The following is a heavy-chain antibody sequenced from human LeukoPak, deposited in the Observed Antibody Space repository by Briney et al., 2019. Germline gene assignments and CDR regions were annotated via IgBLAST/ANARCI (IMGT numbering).Heavy chain of an antibody. CDR3: ARDFGAGLQLWLRNFDY. CDR2: ISSSGSTI. Sequence: GGSLRLSCAASGFTFSDYYMSWIRQAPGKGLEWVSYISSSGSTIYYADSVKGRFTISRDNAKNSLYLQMNSLRAEDTAVYYCARDFGAGLQLWLRNFDYWGQGTLVTVSS. V-gene: IGHV3-11*04. CDR1: GFTFSDYY. D-gene: IGHD5-18*01. J-gene: IGHJ4*02.